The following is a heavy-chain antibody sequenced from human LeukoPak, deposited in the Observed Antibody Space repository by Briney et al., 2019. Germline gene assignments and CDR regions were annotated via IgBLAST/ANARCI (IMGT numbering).Heavy chain of an antibody. CDR1: GGSISSSSYY. Sequence: SETLSLTCTVSGGSISSSSYYWGWMRQPPGKGVEWIGSIYYSGSTYYNPSLKSRVTISVDTSKNQFSLKLSSVTAADTAVYYCARDKYYYDTSGSNPVFDYWSQGTLVTVSS. D-gene: IGHD3-22*01. CDR3: ARDKYYYDTSGSNPVFDY. V-gene: IGHV4-39*07. CDR2: IYYSGST. J-gene: IGHJ4*02.